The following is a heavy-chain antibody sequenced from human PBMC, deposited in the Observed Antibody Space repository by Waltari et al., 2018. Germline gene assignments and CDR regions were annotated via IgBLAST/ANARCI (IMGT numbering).Heavy chain of an antibody. CDR3: ARGNRDYYGSGSSWYYYGMDV. V-gene: IGHV4-34*01. J-gene: IGHJ6*02. Sequence: QVQLQQWGAGLLKPSETLSLTCAVYGGSFSGYYWSWIRQPPGKGLEWIGEINHSGSTNYNPSLKGRVTISVDTSKNQFSLKLSSVTAADTAVYYCARGNRDYYGSGSSWYYYGMDVWGQGTTVTVSS. CDR2: INHSGST. D-gene: IGHD3-10*01. CDR1: GGSFSGYY.